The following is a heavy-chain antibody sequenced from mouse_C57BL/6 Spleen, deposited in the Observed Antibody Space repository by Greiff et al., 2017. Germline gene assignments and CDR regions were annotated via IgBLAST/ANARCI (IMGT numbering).Heavy chain of an antibody. CDR2: IHPNSGST. D-gene: IGHD1-1*01. J-gene: IGHJ2*01. CDR3: ARPGTVVGGRFDY. V-gene: IGHV1-64*01. Sequence: VQLQQPGAELVKPGASVKLSCKASGYTFTSYWMHWVKQRPGQGLEWIGMIHPNSGSTNYNEKFKSKATLTVDKSSSTAYMQLSSLTSEDSAVYYCARPGTVVGGRFDYWGQGTTLTGSS. CDR1: GYTFTSYW.